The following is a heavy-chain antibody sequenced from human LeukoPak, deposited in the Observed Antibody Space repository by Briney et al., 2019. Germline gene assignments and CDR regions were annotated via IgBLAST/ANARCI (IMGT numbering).Heavy chain of an antibody. CDR3: ARSSESHSHDALSLDYFDF. V-gene: IGHV1-69*04. Sequence: ASVKVSCKASGGTFSSYAISWVRQAPGQGLEWMGRIIPILGIANYAQKFQGRVTITADKSTSTAYMELSSLRSEDTAVYYCARSSESHSHDALSLDYFDFWGQGTLVSVSS. CDR2: IIPILGIA. D-gene: IGHD3-9*01. CDR1: GGTFSSYA. J-gene: IGHJ4*02.